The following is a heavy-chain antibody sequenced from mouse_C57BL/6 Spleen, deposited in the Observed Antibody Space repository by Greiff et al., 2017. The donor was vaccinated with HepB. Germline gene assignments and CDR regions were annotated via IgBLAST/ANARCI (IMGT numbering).Heavy chain of an antibody. J-gene: IGHJ3*01. Sequence: EVQLVESGPGLVKPSQSLSLTCSVTGYSITSGYYWNWIRQFPGNKLEWMGYISYDGSNNYNPSLKNRISITRDTSKNQFFLKLNSVTTEDTATYYCARDQGSNYAWFAYWGQGTLVTVSA. CDR3: ARDQGSNYAWFAY. CDR2: ISYDGSN. V-gene: IGHV3-6*01. D-gene: IGHD2-5*01. CDR1: GYSITSGYY.